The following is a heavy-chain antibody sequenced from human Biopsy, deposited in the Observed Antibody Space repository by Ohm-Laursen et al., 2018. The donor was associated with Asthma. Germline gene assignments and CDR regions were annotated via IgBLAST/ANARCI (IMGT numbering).Heavy chain of an antibody. V-gene: IGHV1-69*13. J-gene: IGHJ6*02. Sequence: VASVTVSCKVPGGTFSNFAISWVRQAPGQGLEWLGGIMTVFGTTNYAQKFQGRVTITADESTSTAYMEVTSLRSEDTAIYYCARCQVGYSSGWSLLLKKIYYSGMDVWGQGTAVTVSS. CDR3: ARCQVGYSSGWSLLLKKIYYSGMDV. CDR1: GGTFSNFA. D-gene: IGHD6-19*01. CDR2: IMTVFGTT.